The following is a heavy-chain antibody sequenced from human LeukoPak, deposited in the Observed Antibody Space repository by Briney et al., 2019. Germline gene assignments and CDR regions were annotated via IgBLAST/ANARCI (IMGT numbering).Heavy chain of an antibody. V-gene: IGHV3-30*04. J-gene: IGHJ4*02. D-gene: IGHD3-10*01. CDR1: GFTFSSYA. CDR2: ISYDGSNK. Sequence: GGSLRLSCAASGFTFSSYAMHWVRQAPGKGLEWVAVISYDGSNKYYADSVKGRFTISRDNSKNTLYLQMNSLRAEGTAVYYCARDPSRVWFGKLLNYFDYWGQGTLVTVSS. CDR3: ARDPSRVWFGKLLNYFDY.